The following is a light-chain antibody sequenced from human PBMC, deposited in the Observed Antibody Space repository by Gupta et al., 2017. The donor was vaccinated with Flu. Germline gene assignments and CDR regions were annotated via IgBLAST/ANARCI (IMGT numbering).Light chain of an antibody. V-gene: IGLV2-14*01. J-gene: IGLJ2*01. CDR1: SSDIGGYNY. CDR2: EVS. Sequence: SITISCTGTSSDIGGYNYVSWYQKHPGKAPNLMIFEVSNRPAGVSNRFSGSKSDNTASLTISGLQAEDEADYYCSSYTTSNTLVFGGGTKLTVL. CDR3: SSYTTSNTLV.